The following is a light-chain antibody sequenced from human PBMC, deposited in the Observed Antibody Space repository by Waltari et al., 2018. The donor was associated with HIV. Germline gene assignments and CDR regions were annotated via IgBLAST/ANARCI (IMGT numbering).Light chain of an antibody. CDR2: LEGGGFY. CDR3: ETWDSSTWV. CDR1: SGHSRNI. Sequence: QPVLTQSSSASASLGSSVKLTCTLTSGHSRNISACHQQQPGKAPRYLMKLEGGGFYNKGSGVPDRFSGSSSGADRYLTISNLQFEDEADYYCETWDSSTWVFGGGTKLTVL. V-gene: IGLV4-60*02. J-gene: IGLJ3*02.